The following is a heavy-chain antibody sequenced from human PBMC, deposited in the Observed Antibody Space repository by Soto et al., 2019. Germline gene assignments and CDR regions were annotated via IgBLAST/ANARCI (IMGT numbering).Heavy chain of an antibody. Sequence: ASVKVSWKASGYTFTSYGISWVRQAPGQGLEWMGWISAYNGNTNYAQKLQGRVTMTTDTSTSTAYMELRSLRSDDTAVYYCARELLRAAPNYYYYYGMDVWGQGTTVTVSS. J-gene: IGHJ6*02. CDR1: GYTFTSYG. V-gene: IGHV1-18*04. CDR2: ISAYNGNT. D-gene: IGHD2-21*01. CDR3: ARELLRAAPNYYYYYGMDV.